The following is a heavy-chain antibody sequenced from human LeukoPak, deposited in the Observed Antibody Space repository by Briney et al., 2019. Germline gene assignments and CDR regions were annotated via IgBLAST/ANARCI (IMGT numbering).Heavy chain of an antibody. Sequence: GGSLRLSCAASGFTFSNYGMHWVRQAPGKGLEWVAFIRYDGSNKYYADSVKGRFTISRDNSKSTLYLQMNSLRAEDTAVYYCARDHRSGSYYNVGRGYYYYYYMDVWGKGTTVTISS. CDR1: GFTFSNYG. D-gene: IGHD3-10*01. CDR2: IRYDGSNK. V-gene: IGHV3-30*02. J-gene: IGHJ6*03. CDR3: ARDHRSGSYYNVGRGYYYYYYMDV.